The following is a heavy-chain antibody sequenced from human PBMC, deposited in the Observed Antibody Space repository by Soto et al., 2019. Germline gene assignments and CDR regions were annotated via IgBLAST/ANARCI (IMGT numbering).Heavy chain of an antibody. CDR1: GFTFSSYG. CDR3: AKGRVYSYGYFDY. CDR2: ISYDVSNK. Sequence: QVQLVESGGGVGQPGRSLGLSCAASGFTFSSYGMHWVLQAPGKGLEWVAVISYDVSNKYYADSVKGRFTISRDNSKNTRYLQMNSLRAEDTAVYYCAKGRVYSYGYFDYWGQGTLVTVSS. D-gene: IGHD5-18*01. V-gene: IGHV3-30*18. J-gene: IGHJ4*02.